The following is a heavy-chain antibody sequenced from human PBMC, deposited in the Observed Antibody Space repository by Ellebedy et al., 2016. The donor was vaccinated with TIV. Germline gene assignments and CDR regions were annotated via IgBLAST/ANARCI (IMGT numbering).Heavy chain of an antibody. CDR3: ARDKHDDGGGTTFDF. Sequence: GESLKISCAVSGFTFSDYYMSWIRQAPGKGLEWVSYISNSGTTIYYEDSVKGHFTISRDNAKNTLYLQMNSLRADDTAVYFCARDKHDDGGGTTFDFWGQGTLVTVSS. CDR1: GFTFSDYY. D-gene: IGHD4/OR15-4a*01. CDR2: ISNSGTTI. J-gene: IGHJ4*02. V-gene: IGHV3-11*01.